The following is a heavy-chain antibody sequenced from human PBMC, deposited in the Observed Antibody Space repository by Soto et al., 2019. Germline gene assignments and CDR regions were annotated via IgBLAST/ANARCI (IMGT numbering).Heavy chain of an antibody. CDR3: AKVTKGGGYCSSTSCYAVLPYYYMDV. V-gene: IGHV3-30*18. D-gene: IGHD2-2*01. Sequence: QVQLVESGGGVVQPGRSLRLSCAASGFTFSSYGMHWVRQAPGKGLEWVAVISYDGSNKYYADSVKGRFTISRDNSKNTLYLQMNSLRAEDTAVYYCAKVTKGGGYCSSTSCYAVLPYYYMDVWGKGTTVTVSS. CDR2: ISYDGSNK. J-gene: IGHJ6*03. CDR1: GFTFSSYG.